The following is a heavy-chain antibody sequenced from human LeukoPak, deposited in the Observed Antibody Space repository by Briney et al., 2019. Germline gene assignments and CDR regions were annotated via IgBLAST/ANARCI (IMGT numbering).Heavy chain of an antibody. CDR1: GFTFSSYW. V-gene: IGHV3-7*04. J-gene: IGHJ4*02. CDR2: IKQDGSEK. CDR3: ARGPRDMDYDSSGLDY. Sequence: GGSLRLSCAASGFTFSSYWMSWVRQAPRKGLEWVANIKQDGSEKYYVDSVKGRFTISRDNAKNSLYLQMNSLRAEDTAVYYCARGPRDMDYDSSGLDYWGQGTLVTVSS. D-gene: IGHD3-22*01.